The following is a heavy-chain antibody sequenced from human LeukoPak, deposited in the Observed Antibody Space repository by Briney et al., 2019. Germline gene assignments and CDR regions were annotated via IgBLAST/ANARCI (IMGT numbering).Heavy chain of an antibody. V-gene: IGHV1-69*05. CDR3: ANLITGTMYFQH. CDR2: IIPIFGTA. J-gene: IGHJ1*01. D-gene: IGHD1-7*01. CDR1: GGTFSSYA. Sequence: SVKVSCKASGGTFSSYAISWVRQAPGQGLEWMGGIIPIFGTANYAQKFQGRVTITTDESTSTAYMELSSLRSEDTAVYYCANLITGTMYFQHWGQGTLVTVSS.